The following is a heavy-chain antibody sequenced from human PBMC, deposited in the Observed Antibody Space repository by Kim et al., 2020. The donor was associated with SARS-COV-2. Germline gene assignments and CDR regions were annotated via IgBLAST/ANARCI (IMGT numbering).Heavy chain of an antibody. CDR3: ARDGGYSSFALSYYYMDV. CDR2: ISSSGSTI. J-gene: IGHJ6*03. CDR1: GFTFSDYY. D-gene: IGHD6-13*01. Sequence: GGSLRLSCAASGFTFSDYYMSWIRQAPGKGLEWVSYISSSGSTIYYADSVKGRFTISRDNAKNSLYLQMNSLRAEDTAVYYCARDGGYSSFALSYYYMDVWGKGTTVTVSS. V-gene: IGHV3-11*01.